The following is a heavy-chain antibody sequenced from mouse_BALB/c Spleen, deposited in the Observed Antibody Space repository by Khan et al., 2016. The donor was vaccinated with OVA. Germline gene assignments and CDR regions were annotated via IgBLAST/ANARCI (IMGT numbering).Heavy chain of an antibody. J-gene: IGHJ2*01. CDR3: ARQEVYYVSSYYFDY. CDR2: ISSGGSYT. CDR1: GFTFSNYG. Sequence: EVELVESGGDLVKPGGSLKLSCAASGFTFSNYGMSWVRQTPDKRLEWVATISSGGSYTYSPDSVKGRFTISRDTAKQTLYLQMTSLKPEYTARYYCARQEVYYVSSYYFDYWGQGTTLTVSS. D-gene: IGHD1-1*01. V-gene: IGHV5-6*01.